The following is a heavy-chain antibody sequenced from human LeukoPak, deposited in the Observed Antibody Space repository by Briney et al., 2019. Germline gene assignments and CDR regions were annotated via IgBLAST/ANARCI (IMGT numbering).Heavy chain of an antibody. CDR3: VSPRGFSYGYFDY. J-gene: IGHJ4*02. D-gene: IGHD5-18*01. CDR1: GGSISSSSAY. CDR2: IYYSKNT. Sequence: SETLSLTCTVSGGSISSSSAYWGWIRQPPGKGLEWIGSIYYSKNTYYNPSLKSRVTISADTSKNQFSLTLGSVSATDTAVYYCVSPRGFSYGYFDYWGQGTLVTVTS. V-gene: IGHV4-39*01.